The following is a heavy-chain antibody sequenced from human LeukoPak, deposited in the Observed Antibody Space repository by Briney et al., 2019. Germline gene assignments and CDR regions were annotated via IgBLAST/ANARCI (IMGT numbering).Heavy chain of an antibody. CDR2: IHPRDSDT. J-gene: IGHJ4*02. D-gene: IGHD2-15*01. V-gene: IGHV5-51*01. Sequence: KSGESLKISCKGSGYSFTNYWIGWVRQMPGKGLEWMGIIHPRDSDTRYSPSFQGQVTISADKSIRTAYLQWSSLRASDTAMYYCARRYCSGSSCYLFDSWGQGTLVTVSS. CDR3: ARRYCSGSSCYLFDS. CDR1: GYSFTNYW.